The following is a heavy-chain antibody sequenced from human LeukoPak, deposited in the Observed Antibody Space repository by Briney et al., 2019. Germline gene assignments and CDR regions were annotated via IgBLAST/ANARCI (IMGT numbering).Heavy chain of an antibody. J-gene: IGHJ4*02. CDR1: GGSISSYY. Sequence: SETLSLTCTVSGGSISSYYWSWIRQPPGKGLEWIGYIYYSGSTNYNPSLKSRVTISVDTSKNQFSLKLSSVTAADTAVYYCARFNPVWSGYYYYFDYWGQGTLVTASS. V-gene: IGHV4-59*01. CDR2: IYYSGST. CDR3: ARFNPVWSGYYYYFDY. D-gene: IGHD3-3*01.